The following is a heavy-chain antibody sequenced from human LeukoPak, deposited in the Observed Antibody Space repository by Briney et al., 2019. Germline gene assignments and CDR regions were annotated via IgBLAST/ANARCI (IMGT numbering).Heavy chain of an antibody. J-gene: IGHJ5*02. V-gene: IGHV1-69*01. CDR1: GGTFSSYA. D-gene: IGHD2-2*01. Sequence: GSSVKVSCKASGGTFSSYAISWVRQAPGQGLEWMGGTIPIFGTANYAQKFQGRVTITADESTSTAYMELSSLRSEDTAVYYCARSRYCSSTSCYYWFDPWGQGTLVTVSS. CDR3: ARSRYCSSTSCYYWFDP. CDR2: TIPIFGTA.